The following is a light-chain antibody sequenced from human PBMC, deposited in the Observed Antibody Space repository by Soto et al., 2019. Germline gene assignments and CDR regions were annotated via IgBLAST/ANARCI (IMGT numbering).Light chain of an antibody. Sequence: QSVLTQPASVSGSPGQEITISCSGTSSDVGAFNYVSWYQQHPGKAPKLMIYDVSNRPSGVSNRFSGSKSGNTASLTISGLRAEDEADYYCNSYTSNNTYVFGTGTKLTVL. V-gene: IGLV2-14*03. J-gene: IGLJ1*01. CDR1: SSDVGAFNY. CDR2: DVS. CDR3: NSYTSNNTYV.